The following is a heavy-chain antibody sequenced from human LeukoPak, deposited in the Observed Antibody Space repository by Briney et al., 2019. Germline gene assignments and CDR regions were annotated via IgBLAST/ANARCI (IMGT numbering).Heavy chain of an antibody. CDR3: AKDVTPGGKNPTLFDH. J-gene: IGHJ4*02. CDR1: GFTFSTYA. CDR2: ISGTSGST. D-gene: IGHD3-16*01. V-gene: IGHV3-23*01. Sequence: GGSLRLSCAASGFTFSTYAMSWVRQAPGKGLEWVSSISGTSGSTYYADSVKGRFTISRDNSKNTLYLQMNSLRAEDTAIYYCAKDVTPGGKNPTLFDHWGLGTLVTVSS.